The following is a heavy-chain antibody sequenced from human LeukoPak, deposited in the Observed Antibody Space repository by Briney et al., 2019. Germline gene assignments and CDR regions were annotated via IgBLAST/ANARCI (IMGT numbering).Heavy chain of an antibody. Sequence: GGSLRLSCAASGFTVSSNYMSWVRQAPGKGLEWVSVIYSGGSTYYADSVKGRFTISRDNSKNTLYLQMNSLRAEDTAVYCCELLTVAGPGGDYWGQGTLVTVSS. CDR2: IYSGGST. CDR1: GFTVSSNY. CDR3: ELLTVAGPGGDY. V-gene: IGHV3-53*01. J-gene: IGHJ4*02. D-gene: IGHD4-23*01.